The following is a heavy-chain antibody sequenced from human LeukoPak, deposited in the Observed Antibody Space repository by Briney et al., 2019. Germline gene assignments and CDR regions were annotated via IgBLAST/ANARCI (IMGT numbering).Heavy chain of an antibody. D-gene: IGHD2-2*01. V-gene: IGHV1-2*06. Sequence: ASVKVSCKASGYTFTGYYMHWVRQAPGQGLEWMGRINPNSGGTNYAQKFQGRVTMTRDTSISTAYMELSRLRSDDKTVYYCPRHPYPHDDFRIWDQGTTVPVSS. CDR1: GYTFTGYY. CDR2: INPNSGGT. J-gene: IGHJ3*02. CDR3: PRHPYPHDDFRI.